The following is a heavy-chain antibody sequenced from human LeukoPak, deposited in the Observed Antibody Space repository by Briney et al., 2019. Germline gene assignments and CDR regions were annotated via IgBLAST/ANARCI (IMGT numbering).Heavy chain of an antibody. CDR3: AKDPVRDPYNWFDP. J-gene: IGHJ5*02. CDR2: ISGSGGST. Sequence: GGSLRLSCEASGFTFSSYWMSWVRQAPGKGLEWVSAISGSGGSTYYADSVKGRFTISRDNSKNTLYLQMNSLRAEDTAVYYCAKDPVRDPYNWFDPWGQGTLVTVSS. CDR1: GFTFSSYW. V-gene: IGHV3-23*01. D-gene: IGHD3-10*01.